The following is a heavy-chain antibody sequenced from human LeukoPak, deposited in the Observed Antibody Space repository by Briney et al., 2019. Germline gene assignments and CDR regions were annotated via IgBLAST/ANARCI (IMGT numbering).Heavy chain of an antibody. Sequence: SETLSLTCTDSGASISSYYWGWIRQPPGKGLEWIGSIYYSGSTYYNPSLKSRVTISVDTSKNQFSLKLSSVTAADTAVYYCARVSGITMIVVVPEDGFDIWGQGTMVTVSS. V-gene: IGHV4-39*01. D-gene: IGHD3-22*01. J-gene: IGHJ3*02. CDR3: ARVSGITMIVVVPEDGFDI. CDR2: IYYSGST. CDR1: GASISSYY.